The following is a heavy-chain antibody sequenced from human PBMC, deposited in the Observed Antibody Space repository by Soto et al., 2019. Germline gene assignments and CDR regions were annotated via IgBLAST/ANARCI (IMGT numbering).Heavy chain of an antibody. J-gene: IGHJ4*02. D-gene: IGHD2-2*01. CDR3: ARDRLYQLLSQSVPDY. CDR1: GYTFTGYY. Sequence: QVQLVQSGAEVKKPGASVKVSCKASGYTFTGYYMHWVRQAPGQGLEWMGWINPNSGGTNYAQKFQGRVTMPRDTSISTAYMELSSLRSDDTAVYYCARDRLYQLLSQSVPDYWGQGTLVTVSS. V-gene: IGHV1-2*02. CDR2: INPNSGGT.